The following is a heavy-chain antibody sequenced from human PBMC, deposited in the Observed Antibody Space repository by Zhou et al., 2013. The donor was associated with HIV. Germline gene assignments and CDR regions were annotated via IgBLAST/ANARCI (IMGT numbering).Heavy chain of an antibody. CDR1: GYTFSSYY. J-gene: IGHJ6*01. D-gene: IGHD3-16*01. Sequence: QVQLVQSGAEVKKPGASVKVACKASGYTFSSYYIHWVRQAPGQGLEWMGIIDPSGGNTDYAQRFQDRVTLSTDESTSTAYMELRSLKSEDTAIYYCAREKLPDVMSEHFYYGVDVWGQGTTVIVSA. CDR2: IDPSGGNT. V-gene: IGHV1-46*01. CDR3: AREKLPDVMSEHFYYGVDV.